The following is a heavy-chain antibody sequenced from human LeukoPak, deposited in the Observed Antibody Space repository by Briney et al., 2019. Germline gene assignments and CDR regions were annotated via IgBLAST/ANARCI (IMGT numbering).Heavy chain of an antibody. CDR3: ASSWDGYNSPFDY. V-gene: IGHV1-69*05. D-gene: IGHD5-24*01. Sequence: SVKVSCKASGGTFSNYAISWVRQAPGQGLEWMGGIIPIFGTANYAQKFQGRVTITTDESTSTAYMELSSLRSEDTAVYYCASSWDGYNSPFDYWGQGTLVTVSS. CDR1: GGTFSNYA. CDR2: IIPIFGTA. J-gene: IGHJ4*02.